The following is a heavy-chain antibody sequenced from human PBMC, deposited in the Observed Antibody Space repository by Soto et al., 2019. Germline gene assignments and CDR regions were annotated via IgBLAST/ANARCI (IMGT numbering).Heavy chain of an antibody. V-gene: IGHV3-30-3*01. CDR2: ISYDGSNK. Sequence: PVGSLRLSCAASGFTFSSYAMHWVRQAPGKGLEWVAVISYDGSNKYYADSVKGRFTISRDNSKNTLYLQMNSLRAEDTAVYYCARDRGSSSVAGYYYYYGMDVWGQGTTVTVSS. J-gene: IGHJ6*02. D-gene: IGHD6-6*01. CDR1: GFTFSSYA. CDR3: ARDRGSSSVAGYYYYYGMDV.